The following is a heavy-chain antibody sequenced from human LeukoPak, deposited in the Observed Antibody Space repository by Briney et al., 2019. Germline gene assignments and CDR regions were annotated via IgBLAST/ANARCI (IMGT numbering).Heavy chain of an antibody. CDR1: GGSISSGDYY. Sequence: PSETLSLTCTVSGGSISSGDYYWSWIRQPPGKGLEWIGYIYYSGSTYYNPSLKSRVTLSVDTSKNQFSLKLSSVTAADTAVYYCARSSLYSSRWFFDYWGQGTLVTVSS. V-gene: IGHV4-30-4*08. CDR3: ARSSLYSSRWFFDY. CDR2: IYYSGST. D-gene: IGHD6-13*01. J-gene: IGHJ4*02.